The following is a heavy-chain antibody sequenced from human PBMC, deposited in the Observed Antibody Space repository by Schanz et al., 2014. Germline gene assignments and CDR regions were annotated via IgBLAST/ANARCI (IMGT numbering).Heavy chain of an antibody. CDR3: TSAVRATFGYFXX. V-gene: IGHV3-15*01. Sequence: EVQLVESGGGLVQPGGSLRLSCAASGFTLSNAWMSWVRQAPGKGVEWVGRIKSKTDGGTTDFAAPVKGRFSISRDDSKNTLYLQMNSLKTEDTAVYYCTSAVRATFGYFXXWGQGTL. D-gene: IGHD2-15*01. CDR2: IKSKTDGGTT. J-gene: IGHJ4*02. CDR1: GFTLSNAW.